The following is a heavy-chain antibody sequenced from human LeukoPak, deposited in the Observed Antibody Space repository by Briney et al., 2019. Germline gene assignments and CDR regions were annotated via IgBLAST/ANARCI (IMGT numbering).Heavy chain of an antibody. CDR3: ARAAEQLVGVWAVYHYFYMDV. CDR1: VFTFSIFG. CDR2: ISGSGGST. Sequence: PGGTLRLSCAASVFTFSIFGMSWGRHAPGEGLEWGSAISGSGGSTYYAHSVKGRFTIYRDNSKNTLYLQMNSLRAEDTAVYYCARAAEQLVGVWAVYHYFYMDVWGKGTTATVSS. V-gene: IGHV3-23*01. D-gene: IGHD6-6*01. J-gene: IGHJ6*03.